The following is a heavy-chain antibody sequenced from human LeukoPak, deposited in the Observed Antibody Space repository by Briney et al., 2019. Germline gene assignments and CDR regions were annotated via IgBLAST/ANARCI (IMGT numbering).Heavy chain of an antibody. V-gene: IGHV3-9*01. CDR2: ISWNSGSI. CDR1: GFTFDDYA. J-gene: IGHJ6*03. Sequence: PGRSLRLSCAASGFTFDDYAMHWVRQAPGKGLEWVSGISWNSGSIGYADSVKGRFTISRDNAKNSLYLQMNSLRAEDTALYYCAKALEPRAYYYYYMDVWGEGTTVTVSS. CDR3: AKALEPRAYYYYYMDV. D-gene: IGHD5-24*01.